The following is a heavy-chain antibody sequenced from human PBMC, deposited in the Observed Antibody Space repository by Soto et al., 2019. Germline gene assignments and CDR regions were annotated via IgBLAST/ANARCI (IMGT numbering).Heavy chain of an antibody. CDR2: ISGAGGTS. D-gene: IGHD4-4*01. CDR1: GFTFSSYA. V-gene: IGHV3-23*01. Sequence: EVQLLESGGGLVQPGGSLRLSCAASGFTFSSYAMSWVRQAPGKGLEWVSAISGAGGTSYYTDSVKGRFTISRDNSKNTLYLQMNSLRAGDTAVYYCAKAAYYTNPPYNWFDPWGQGTLVTVS. J-gene: IGHJ5*02. CDR3: AKAAYYTNPPYNWFDP.